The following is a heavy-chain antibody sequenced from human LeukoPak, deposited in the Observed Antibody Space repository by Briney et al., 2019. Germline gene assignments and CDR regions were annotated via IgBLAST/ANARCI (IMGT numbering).Heavy chain of an antibody. J-gene: IGHJ3*02. CDR2: INHSGST. Sequence: SETLSLTCAVYGGSFSGYYWSWIRQPPGKGLEWIGEINHSGSTNYNPSLKSRVTISVDTSKNQFSLKLSSVTAADTAVYYCARGRRLLLNAFDIWGQGTMVTVPS. V-gene: IGHV4-34*01. CDR3: ARGRRLLLNAFDI. D-gene: IGHD3-22*01. CDR1: GGSFSGYY.